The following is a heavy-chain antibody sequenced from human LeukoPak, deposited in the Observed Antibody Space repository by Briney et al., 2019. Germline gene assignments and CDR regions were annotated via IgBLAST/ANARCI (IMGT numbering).Heavy chain of an antibody. J-gene: IGHJ4*02. CDR1: GYTFTSYG. Sequence: ASVKVSCKAPGYTFTSYGISWVRQAPGQGLEWMGWISAYNGNTNYAQKLQGRVTMTTDTSTSTAYMELRSLRSDDTAVYYCARSLDIVLMVYAVDYWGQGTLVTVSS. D-gene: IGHD2-8*01. V-gene: IGHV1-18*01. CDR2: ISAYNGNT. CDR3: ARSLDIVLMVYAVDY.